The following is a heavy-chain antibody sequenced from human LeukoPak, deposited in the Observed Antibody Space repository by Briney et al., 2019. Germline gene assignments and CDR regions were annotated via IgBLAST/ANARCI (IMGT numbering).Heavy chain of an antibody. D-gene: IGHD6-13*01. J-gene: IGHJ4*02. Sequence: PGGSLRLSRAVSGITFSSFWVSWVRQAPGKGLEWVANIKQDGSEKYYVDSVKGRFTISRDNAKNSVYLQMNSLRAEDTAVYYCARDRRGIAAAGTLDHWGQGTLVTVSS. CDR1: GITFSSFW. V-gene: IGHV3-7*03. CDR2: IKQDGSEK. CDR3: ARDRRGIAAAGTLDH.